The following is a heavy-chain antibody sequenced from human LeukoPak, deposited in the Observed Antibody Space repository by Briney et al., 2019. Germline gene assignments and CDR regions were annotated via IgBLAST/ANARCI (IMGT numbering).Heavy chain of an antibody. Sequence: QAGGSLRLSCAASGITFSSYAMSWVRQAPGKGLEWVSTISGSGGNTYYADSVKGRFTISRDNSKNTLYLQMNSLRAEDTALYYCAKDPSRGSWYFDYWGQGTLVTVSS. CDR3: AKDPSRGSWYFDY. D-gene: IGHD6-13*01. J-gene: IGHJ4*02. V-gene: IGHV3-23*01. CDR1: GITFSSYA. CDR2: ISGSGGNT.